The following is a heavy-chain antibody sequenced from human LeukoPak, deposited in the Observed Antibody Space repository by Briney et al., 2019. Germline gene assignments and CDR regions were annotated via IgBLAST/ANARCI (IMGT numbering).Heavy chain of an antibody. CDR3: TRVFYYGSRYYYMDV. CDR1: EFTFASYW. CDR2: IKEDGSQK. V-gene: IGHV3-7*01. D-gene: IGHD3-10*01. Sequence: GGSLRLSCAASEFTFASYWMSWVRQPPGKGLEWVANIKEDGSQKYYVDSLKGRFTISRDNAKNSLYLQMINLRAEDTAVYYCTRVFYYGSRYYYMDVWGKGTTVTVSS. J-gene: IGHJ6*03.